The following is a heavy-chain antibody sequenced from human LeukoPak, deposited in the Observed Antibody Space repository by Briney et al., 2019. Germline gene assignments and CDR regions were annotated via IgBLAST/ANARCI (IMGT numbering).Heavy chain of an antibody. CDR1: GFTFSNYW. V-gene: IGHV3-74*01. CDR3: ARVSSGSYFGYYYYYMDV. D-gene: IGHD1-26*01. Sequence: PGGSLRLSCAASGFTFSNYWAHWVRQAPGKGLVWVSRINSDGSSTSYADSVKGRFTISRDNAKNTLYLQMNSLRAEDTAVYYCARVSSGSYFGYYYYYMDVWGKGTTVTVSS. J-gene: IGHJ6*03. CDR2: INSDGSST.